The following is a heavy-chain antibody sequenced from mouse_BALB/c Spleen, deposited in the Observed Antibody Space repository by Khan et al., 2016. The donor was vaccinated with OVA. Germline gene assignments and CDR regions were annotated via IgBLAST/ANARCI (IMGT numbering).Heavy chain of an antibody. CDR1: GFSLTNYG. D-gene: IGHD1-1*02. Sequence: QVRLQQSGPGLVQPSQSLSITCTVSGFSLTNYGVHWVRQSPGKGLEWLGVIWSGGITDYNETFISRLSISKDISKSQVFFKMNSLQANDTAIYYCAKSRNGYFDYWGQGTTLTVSS. CDR3: AKSRNGYFDY. CDR2: IWSGGIT. V-gene: IGHV2-2*02. J-gene: IGHJ2*01.